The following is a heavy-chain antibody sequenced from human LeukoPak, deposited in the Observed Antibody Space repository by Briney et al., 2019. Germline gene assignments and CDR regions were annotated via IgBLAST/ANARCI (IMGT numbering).Heavy chain of an antibody. V-gene: IGHV4-38-2*01. CDR1: GYSLGKNYY. CDR3: ARYDSRGSASTKFDY. CDR2: IYGRAST. D-gene: IGHD3-3*01. Sequence: PSETLSLTCVVSGYSLGKNYYWGWIRQSPGKGLEWIGRIYGRASTSYNPSLMNRVTMSADTSKNHFSLQLTSVTAADTAVYYCARYDSRGSASTKFDYWGPGIQVTVSS. J-gene: IGHJ4*02.